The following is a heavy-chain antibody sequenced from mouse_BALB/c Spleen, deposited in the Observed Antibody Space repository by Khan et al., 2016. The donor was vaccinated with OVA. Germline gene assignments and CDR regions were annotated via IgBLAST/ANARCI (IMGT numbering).Heavy chain of an antibody. D-gene: IGHD3-1*01. J-gene: IGHJ3*01. CDR1: GYTFTSYD. CDR2: INPYNDYT. CDR3: ARGVHGLQTGFAY. Sequence: VQLQQSGPELVKPGASVKMSCKASGYTFTSYDMHWVKQKPGQGLEWIGYINPYNDYTNFNEKFKGKATLTSDKSSSTAYMELSSLTSEDSAVYYCARGVHGLQTGFAYWGQGTLVTVSA. V-gene: IGHV1S136*01.